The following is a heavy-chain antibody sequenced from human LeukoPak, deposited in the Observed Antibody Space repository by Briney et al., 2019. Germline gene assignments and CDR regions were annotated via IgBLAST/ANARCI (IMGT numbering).Heavy chain of an antibody. CDR1: GFTFSSYS. J-gene: IGHJ3*02. D-gene: IGHD3-16*02. CDR2: ISSSSSYI. CDR3: ARGASDLPTFGGVIVRVRAFDI. V-gene: IGHV3-21*01. Sequence: PGGSLRLSCAASGFTFSSYSMNWVRQAPGKGLEWVSSISSSSSYIYYADSVKGRFTISRDNAKNSLYLQMNSLRAEDTAVYYCARGASDLPTFGGVIVRVRAFDIWGQGTMVTVSS.